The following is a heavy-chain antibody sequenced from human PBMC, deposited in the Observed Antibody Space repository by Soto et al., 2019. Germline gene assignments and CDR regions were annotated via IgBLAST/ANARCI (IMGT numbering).Heavy chain of an antibody. D-gene: IGHD6-19*01. CDR3: ARGRPGRSSGWYNY. CDR2: INPSGST. Sequence: KASETLSLTCAVYGGSFSGYYWSRIRQPPGKGLEWIGEINPSGSTNYNPSLKSRVTISVDTSKNQFSLNLSSVTAADTAVYYCARGRPGRSSGWYNYWGQGTLVTVSS. CDR1: GGSFSGYY. V-gene: IGHV4-34*01. J-gene: IGHJ4*02.